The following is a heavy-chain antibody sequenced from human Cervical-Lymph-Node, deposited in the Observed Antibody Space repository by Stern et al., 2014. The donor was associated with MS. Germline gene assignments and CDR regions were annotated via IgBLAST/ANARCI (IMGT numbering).Heavy chain of an antibody. V-gene: IGHV5-51*03. CDR1: GYSFTNYW. Sequence: EMQLVESGAEVKKPGESLKISCKASGYSFTNYWIGWVRQMPGRGLEWMGVIHPGDSDTRYSPSFQGQVTVSADKSIDTAYLQWSSLKASDTAIYYCARRTVISYWYFDLWGRGTLVTVSS. CDR3: ARRTVISYWYFDL. CDR2: IHPGDSDT. J-gene: IGHJ2*01. D-gene: IGHD2/OR15-2a*01.